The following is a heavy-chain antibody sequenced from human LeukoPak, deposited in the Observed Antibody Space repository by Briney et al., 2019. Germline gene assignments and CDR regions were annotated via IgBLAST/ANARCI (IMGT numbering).Heavy chain of an antibody. CDR2: IISSSSAI. CDR1: GFTFSSYS. Sequence: PGGSLRLSCAASGFTFSSYSMNWVRQAPGKGLEWVSYIISSSSAIYYADSVKGRFTISRDNAKNSLYLQMNSLRAEDTAVYYCARARVVVAATNIYSHYMDVWGKGTTVTVSS. D-gene: IGHD2-15*01. V-gene: IGHV3-48*04. CDR3: ARARVVVAATNIYSHYMDV. J-gene: IGHJ6*03.